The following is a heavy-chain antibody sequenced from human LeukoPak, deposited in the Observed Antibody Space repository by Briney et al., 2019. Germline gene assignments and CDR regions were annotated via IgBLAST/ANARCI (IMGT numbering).Heavy chain of an antibody. CDR3: ARDRNAAATDY. V-gene: IGHV3-66*01. Sequence: PGGSLRLSCAVSGFTASSNYMSWVRQAPGKGLEWVSVIYTGGSTYYADSVKGRFTVSRDNSKNTLYLQMNSLRAEDTAVYYCARDRNAAATDYWGQGTLVTVSS. CDR1: GFTASSNY. D-gene: IGHD1-26*01. J-gene: IGHJ4*02. CDR2: IYTGGST.